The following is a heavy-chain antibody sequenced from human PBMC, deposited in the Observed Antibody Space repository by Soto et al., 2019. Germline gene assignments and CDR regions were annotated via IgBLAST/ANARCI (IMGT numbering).Heavy chain of an antibody. CDR2: MNPNSGNT. J-gene: IGHJ6*02. CDR1: GYTFNNYD. D-gene: IGHD3-3*01. Sequence: GASVKVSCKASGYTFNNYDIHWVRQAPGHGLEWMGWMNPNSGNTGYAQNFRGRVTMTQNTAIGIAYMELSSLRSDDTAIYYCARSQGHYDFWSGYYSYYYYGMGVWGQGTTVTVSS. CDR3: ARSQGHYDFWSGYYSYYYYGMGV. V-gene: IGHV1-8*02.